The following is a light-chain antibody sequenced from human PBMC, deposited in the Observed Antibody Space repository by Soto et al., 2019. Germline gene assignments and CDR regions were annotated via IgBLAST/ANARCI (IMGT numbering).Light chain of an antibody. CDR3: QQYNNWPLET. CDR2: GAS. V-gene: IGKV3-15*01. Sequence: EIVMTQSPATLSVSPGERATLSCRASQSVSSNLAWYQQKPGQAPRLLIYGASTRATGIPARFSGSGSGTEFTLTVSSLQSEDFAVYYCQQYNNWPLETFGQGTKV. CDR1: QSVSSN. J-gene: IGKJ1*01.